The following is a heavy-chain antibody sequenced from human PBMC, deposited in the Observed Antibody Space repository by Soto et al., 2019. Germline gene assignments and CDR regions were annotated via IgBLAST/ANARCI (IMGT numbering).Heavy chain of an antibody. V-gene: IGHV4-30-4*01. CDR2: ILHNGNA. D-gene: IGHD6-19*01. J-gene: IGHJ4*02. CDR3: ARVAAVSAEYYFDY. Sequence: QVQLRESGPGLMRPSQTLSLTCTVSGASVTSTGYYWTWIRQSPGKGLEWLGYILHNGNADYSPSLETRLSISLDSSKNQFSLKVNSVSAADTAIYVCARVAAVSAEYYFDYWGRGALVTVSS. CDR1: GASVTSTGYY.